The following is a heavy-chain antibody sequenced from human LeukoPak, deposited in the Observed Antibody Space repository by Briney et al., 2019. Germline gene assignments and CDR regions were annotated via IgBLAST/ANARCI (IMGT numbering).Heavy chain of an antibody. V-gene: IGHV3-30-3*01. CDR3: AREVAAAGKAFDY. CDR1: GFTFSAYA. J-gene: IGHJ4*02. Sequence: PGRSLRLSCAASGFTFSAYAMHWVRQAPGKGLEWVAVISYDGSNKYYADSVKGRFTITRDNSKNTVYLQVNSLRAEDTAVYYCAREVAAAGKAFDYWGQGTLVTVSS. CDR2: ISYDGSNK. D-gene: IGHD6-13*01.